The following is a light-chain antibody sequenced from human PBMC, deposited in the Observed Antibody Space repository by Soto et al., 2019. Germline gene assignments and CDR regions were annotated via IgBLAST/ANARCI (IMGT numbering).Light chain of an antibody. CDR3: QQYGSSPEWR. CDR2: DVS. J-gene: IGKJ1*01. Sequence: IQLTQSPSLMSAPVEDRVTITWRSSQSIGDSLAWYQQKPGKAPYLLISDVSSLERGVPSRFSGSGSGTDFTLTISCLQSEDFAVYYCQQYGSSPEWRFGQGTKVDIK. V-gene: IGKV1-5*01. CDR1: QSIGDS.